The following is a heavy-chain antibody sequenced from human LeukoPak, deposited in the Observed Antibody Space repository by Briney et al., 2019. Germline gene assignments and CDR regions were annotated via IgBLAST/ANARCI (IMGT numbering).Heavy chain of an antibody. CDR1: GFTLNSYG. CDR2: ISGSRT. V-gene: IGHV3-23*01. J-gene: IGHJ4*02. D-gene: IGHD1-1*01. Sequence: GGSLRLSCAASGFTLNSYGMSWVRPAPGKGLEWVSSISGSRTYYADSVKGRFTISRDNSKNTLYLQMSSLRAEDTAVYYCSKDLRIGTLGYFDYWGQGTLVSVSS. CDR3: SKDLRIGTLGYFDY.